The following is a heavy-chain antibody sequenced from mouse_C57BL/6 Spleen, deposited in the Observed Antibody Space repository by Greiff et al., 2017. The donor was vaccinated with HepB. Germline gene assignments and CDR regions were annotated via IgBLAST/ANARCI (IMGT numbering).Heavy chain of an antibody. CDR3: AREVFRDYAMDY. CDR2: INPSTGGT. V-gene: IGHV1-42*01. D-gene: IGHD3-1*01. Sequence: VQLQQSGPELVKPGASVKISCKASGYSFTGYYMNWVKQSPEKSLEWIGEINPSTGGTTYNQKFKAKATLTVDKSSSTAYMQLKSLTSEDSAVYYCAREVFRDYAMDYWGQGTSVTVSS. CDR1: GYSFTGYY. J-gene: IGHJ4*01.